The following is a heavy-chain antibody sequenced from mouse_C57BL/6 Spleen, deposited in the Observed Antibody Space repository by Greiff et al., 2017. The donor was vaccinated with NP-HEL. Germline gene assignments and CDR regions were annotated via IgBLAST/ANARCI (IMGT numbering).Heavy chain of an antibody. CDR1: GYTFTGYW. J-gene: IGHJ1*03. Sequence: VQLQQSGAELMKPGASVKLSCKATGYTFTGYWIEWVKQRPGHGLEWIGEILPGSGSTNYNEKFKGKATFTADTSSNTAYMQLSSLTTEDSAIYYCARLRTYYGSSYWYFDVWGTGTTVTVSS. D-gene: IGHD1-1*01. V-gene: IGHV1-9*01. CDR2: ILPGSGST. CDR3: ARLRTYYGSSYWYFDV.